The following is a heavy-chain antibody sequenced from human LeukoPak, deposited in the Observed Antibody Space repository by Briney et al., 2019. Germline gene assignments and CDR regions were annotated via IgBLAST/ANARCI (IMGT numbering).Heavy chain of an antibody. D-gene: IGHD6-6*01. CDR3: ARESFAARWD. V-gene: IGHV3-7*01. CDR2: IKQDGSQK. J-gene: IGHJ4*02. Sequence: GGSLRLSCAASGFTFSWYWMSWVRQAPGKGLEWVANIKQDGSQKSYVDSVKGRFTISRDNANNLLYLQMNSLRAEDTAVYYCARESFAARWDWGQGTLVTVSS. CDR1: GFTFSWYW.